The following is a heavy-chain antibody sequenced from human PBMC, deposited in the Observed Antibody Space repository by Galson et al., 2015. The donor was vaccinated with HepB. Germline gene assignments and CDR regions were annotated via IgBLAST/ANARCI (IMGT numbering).Heavy chain of an antibody. J-gene: IGHJ5*02. V-gene: IGHV1-18*01. D-gene: IGHD2-15*01. CDR3: ARGALVGVVGGRLNNWFDP. CDR2: MSPDNRDT. CDR1: GYTFSTYP. Sequence: SVKVSCKASGYTFSTYPITWVRQAPGQGLEWMGWMSPDNRDTNYARKFQDRVTMTTDTFTSTAYMELRSLRSDDTAVYYCARGALVGVVGGRLNNWFDPWGQGTLVTVSS.